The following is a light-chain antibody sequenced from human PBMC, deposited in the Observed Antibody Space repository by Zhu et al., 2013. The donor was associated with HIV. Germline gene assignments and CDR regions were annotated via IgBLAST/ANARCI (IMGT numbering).Light chain of an antibody. Sequence: EIVLTQSPGTLSLSPGEKVTLSCRASQSVRNNYLAWYQQKAGRAPRLVIYGASSRVTGIPDRFSGRGSGTDFTLTISRLEAEDSAVYYCQQYGLPPDTFGQGTRL. CDR2: GAS. V-gene: IGKV3-20*01. J-gene: IGKJ5*01. CDR3: QQYGLPPDT. CDR1: QSVRNNY.